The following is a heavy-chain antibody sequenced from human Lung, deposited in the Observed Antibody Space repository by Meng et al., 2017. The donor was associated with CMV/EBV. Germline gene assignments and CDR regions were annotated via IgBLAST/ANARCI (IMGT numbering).Heavy chain of an antibody. CDR3: TTSIRITMVRGVIFRDV. D-gene: IGHD3-10*01. V-gene: IGHV3-15*01. J-gene: IGHJ6*01. CDR2: IKRKNDGGTT. Sequence: GGSLRLXCSASGFTFSNAWMSWVRQAPGKGLEWVGRIKRKNDGGTTDYAAPVKGRFTISRDDSKNTLYLQMNSLKTEDTAAYYCTTSIRITMVRGVIFRDVWXQGTTVTVSS. CDR1: GFTFSNAW.